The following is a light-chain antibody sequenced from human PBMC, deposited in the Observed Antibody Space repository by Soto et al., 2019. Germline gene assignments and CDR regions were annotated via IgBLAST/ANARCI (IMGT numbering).Light chain of an antibody. CDR3: SSYTSASTLNYL. CDR1: SSDVGGYNY. CDR2: GVT. Sequence: QSALTQPASVSGSPGQSITISCTGTSSDVGGYNYVSWYQQHPGIAPKLLIYGVTNRPSGVSTRFSGSKSGNTASLTISGLQAEDEADYHCSSYTSASTLNYLFGTGTKVTVL. J-gene: IGLJ1*01. V-gene: IGLV2-14*01.